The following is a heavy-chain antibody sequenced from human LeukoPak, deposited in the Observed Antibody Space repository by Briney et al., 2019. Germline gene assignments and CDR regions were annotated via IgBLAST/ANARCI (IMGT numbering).Heavy chain of an antibody. V-gene: IGHV3-23*01. J-gene: IGHJ3*02. Sequence: GGSLRLSCAASGFTFSNYVMSWVRQAPGKGLEWVSAIRDSGAGTYYADSVKGRFTISRDNSKNTLYLQMNSLRAEDTAVYYCAKNETRGSSGSYDAFDIWGQGTMVTVSS. CDR3: AKNETRGSSGSYDAFDI. CDR2: IRDSGAGT. CDR1: GFTFSNYV. D-gene: IGHD3-22*01.